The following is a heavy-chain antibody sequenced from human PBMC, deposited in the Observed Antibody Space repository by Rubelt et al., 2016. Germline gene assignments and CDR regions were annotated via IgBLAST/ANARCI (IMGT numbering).Heavy chain of an antibody. CDR2: IGGSGGDT. V-gene: IGHV3-23*04. D-gene: IGHD6-19*01. CDR1: GVTFSHYA. CDR3: AKGSRISGFQSIDY. Sequence: EVQLVESGGGLVQPGGSLRLSCAASGVTFSHYAMSWVRQAPGKGLGWVSSIGGSGGDTGYADSVKGRFTISRDNSRNTLYLQRSSLRAEDTAVSYCAKGSRISGFQSIDYWGQGTLVTVSS. J-gene: IGHJ4*02.